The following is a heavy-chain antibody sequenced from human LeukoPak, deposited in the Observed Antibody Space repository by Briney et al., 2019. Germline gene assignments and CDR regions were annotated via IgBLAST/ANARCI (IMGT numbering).Heavy chain of an antibody. D-gene: IGHD6-19*01. J-gene: IGHJ4*02. CDR3: ARVPYSSDISFDY. CDR2: VSAYADDT. CDR1: GYTFTNYG. Sequence: ASVKVSCKASGYTFTNYGISWVRQAPGQGLEWMGWVSAYADDTNYVQKFQGRITMTTDTSTSTAYVELRSLRSDDTAVYYCARVPYSSDISFDYWGQGTLVTVSS. V-gene: IGHV1-18*01.